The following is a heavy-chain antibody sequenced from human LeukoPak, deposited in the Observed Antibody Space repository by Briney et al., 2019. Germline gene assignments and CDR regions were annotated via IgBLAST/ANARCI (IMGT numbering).Heavy chain of an antibody. CDR3: ARGGRLAVADIDY. CDR1: SGSFSGYY. Sequence: SETLSLNCVVNSGSFSGYYWRWIRQPPGKGLEWLGEINHSGCTNYNPSLKSRVTISVDTSKNQFSLKLSSVTAADTAVYYCARGGRLAVADIDYWGQGTLVTVSS. CDR2: INHSGCT. V-gene: IGHV4-34*01. D-gene: IGHD2-8*02. J-gene: IGHJ4*02.